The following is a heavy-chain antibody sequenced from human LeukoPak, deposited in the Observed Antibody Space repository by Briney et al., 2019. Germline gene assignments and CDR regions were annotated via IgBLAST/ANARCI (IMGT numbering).Heavy chain of an antibody. V-gene: IGHV3-23*01. CDR3: ARGQPPSYYDMDV. J-gene: IGHJ6*02. CDR1: GFTFSDSA. D-gene: IGHD6-13*01. CDR2: ISASGVST. Sequence: GGSLRLSCAASGFTFSDSAMTWVRQAPGKGLEWVSLISASGVSTYYADSVKGRFTISRGNSKNTLYLQMSSLRAEDTALYYCARGQPPSYYDMDVWGQGTTVTVSS.